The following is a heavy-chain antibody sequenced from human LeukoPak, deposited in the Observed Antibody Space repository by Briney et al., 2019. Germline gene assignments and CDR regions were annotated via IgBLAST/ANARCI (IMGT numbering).Heavy chain of an antibody. J-gene: IGHJ4*02. Sequence: GGSLRLSCAASGFTFSSYTMNWVRQAPGKGLEWVSYISPSSTSIYHADSVKGRFTISRDNAKSSLSLQMNSLRAEDTAVYYCARGNYFDYWGQGVLVTVSS. V-gene: IGHV3-48*01. CDR1: GFTFSSYT. CDR3: ARGNYFDY. CDR2: ISPSSTSI.